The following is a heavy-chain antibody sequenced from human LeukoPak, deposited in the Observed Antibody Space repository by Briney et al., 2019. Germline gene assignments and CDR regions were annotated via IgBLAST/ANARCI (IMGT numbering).Heavy chain of an antibody. D-gene: IGHD5-24*01. J-gene: IGHJ4*02. CDR3: AKDRMGWLQYYYLDY. V-gene: IGHV3-23*01. CDR1: GFTFSSYA. CDR2: ISGSGGST. Sequence: GGSLRLSCAASGFTFSSYAMSWVRQAPGKGLEWVSAISGSGGSTYYADSVKGRFTISRDNSKNTLYLQMNSLRAEDTAVYYCAKDRMGWLQYYYLDYWGQGTLVTVSS.